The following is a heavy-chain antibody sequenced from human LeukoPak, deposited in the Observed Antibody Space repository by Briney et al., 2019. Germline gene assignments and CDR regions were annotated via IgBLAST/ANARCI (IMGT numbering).Heavy chain of an antibody. J-gene: IGHJ5*02. CDR3: ARGRFDP. CDR1: GGSFSGYY. CDR2: INHSGST. Sequence: SETLSLTCAVYGGSFSGYYWSWIRQPPGKGLEWIGEINHSGSTNYNPSLKSRVTISVDTSKNQFSLRLSSVTAADAAVYYCARGRFDPWGQGTLVTVSS. V-gene: IGHV4-34*01.